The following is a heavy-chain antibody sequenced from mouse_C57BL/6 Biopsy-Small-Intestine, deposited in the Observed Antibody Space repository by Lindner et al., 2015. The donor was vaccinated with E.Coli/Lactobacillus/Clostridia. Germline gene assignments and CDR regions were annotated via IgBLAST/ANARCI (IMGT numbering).Heavy chain of an antibody. CDR3: ARSSSTVGYYFDY. CDR2: INPGSGGT. Sequence: VKLQESGAELMKPGASVKLSCKATGYTFAGYWIEWVKQRPGQGLEWIGVINPGSGGTNYNEKFKGKATLTVDQSSRTAYMQLNSLTSEDSAVYYCARSSSTVGYYFDYWGQGTTLTVSS. J-gene: IGHJ2*01. CDR1: GYTFAGYW. V-gene: IGHV1-9*01. D-gene: IGHD1-1*01.